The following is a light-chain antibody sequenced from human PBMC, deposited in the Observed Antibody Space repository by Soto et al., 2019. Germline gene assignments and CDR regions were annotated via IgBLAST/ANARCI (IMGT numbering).Light chain of an antibody. Sequence: DIQMTQPPSTLSGSVGDGVTTPCRARRTSSSSLNCYLQKPGKPPKLLIYAASTLQSGVPSRFSGSGSGTYFTLTISGLQPEDFATYCCQQSYSTPLTFGQGTRLEI. CDR3: QQSYSTPLT. J-gene: IGKJ5*01. CDR2: AAS. CDR1: RTSSSS. V-gene: IGKV1-39*01.